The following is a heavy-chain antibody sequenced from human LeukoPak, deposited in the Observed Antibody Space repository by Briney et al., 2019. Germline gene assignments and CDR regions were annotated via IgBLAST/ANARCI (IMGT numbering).Heavy chain of an antibody. D-gene: IGHD5-18*01. CDR1: GYSFTSYW. Sequence: GESLKISCKGSGYSFTSYWIGWVRQMPGKGLEWMGIIYPGDSDTRYSPSFQGQVTISADKSISTAYLQWSSLKASDTAMYYCARLPPRVIAWGYYYYMDVWGKGTTVTVSS. J-gene: IGHJ6*03. CDR3: ARLPPRVIAWGYYYYMDV. V-gene: IGHV5-51*01. CDR2: IYPGDSDT.